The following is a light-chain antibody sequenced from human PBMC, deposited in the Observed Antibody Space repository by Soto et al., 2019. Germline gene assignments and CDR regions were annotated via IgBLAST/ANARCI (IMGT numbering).Light chain of an antibody. CDR1: QTISGW. CDR3: LQYNGYYRT. J-gene: IGKJ1*01. V-gene: IGKV1-5*01. Sequence: IQMTQSPSTLSASVGDTVTITCRASQTISGWLAWYQQRPGKAPNLLIFDASTLESGVQSRFSGSGSGTTFTLTISSLQSDDFATYYCLQYNGYYRTFGQGTKVDIK. CDR2: DAS.